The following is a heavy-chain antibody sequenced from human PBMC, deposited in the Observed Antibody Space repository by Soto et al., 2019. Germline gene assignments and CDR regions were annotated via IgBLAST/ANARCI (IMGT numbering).Heavy chain of an antibody. J-gene: IGHJ5*02. CDR2: IYISGNT. V-gene: IGHV4-4*07. Sequence: QVQLQESGPGLVNPSETLSLTCSVSGGCVSSHYWSWVRQPAGKGLEWIGRIYISGNTKYNPSFKSRVTMSVDTSKNQVSLRLSSVTAADTAVYHCARELKPYNSGWYFTLSWGQGTLVTVSS. D-gene: IGHD6-19*01. CDR1: GGCVSSHY. CDR3: ARELKPYNSGWYFTLS.